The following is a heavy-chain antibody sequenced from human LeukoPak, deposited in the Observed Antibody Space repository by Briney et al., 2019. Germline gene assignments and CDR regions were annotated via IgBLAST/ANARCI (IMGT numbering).Heavy chain of an antibody. V-gene: IGHV7-4-1*02. CDR3: ARVVHPYDYESSGLTYDAFDI. CDR1: GYTFTSYS. CDR2: INTNTWNP. D-gene: IGHD3-22*01. J-gene: IGHJ3*02. Sequence: GASVNVSCKASGYTFTSYSMNWVRQAPGQGLEWLGWINTNTWNPTYAEGFTGRFVFSWDTALNTAYLQISSLTAEDTAVYYCARVVHPYDYESSGLTYDAFDIWGQGTMVTVSS.